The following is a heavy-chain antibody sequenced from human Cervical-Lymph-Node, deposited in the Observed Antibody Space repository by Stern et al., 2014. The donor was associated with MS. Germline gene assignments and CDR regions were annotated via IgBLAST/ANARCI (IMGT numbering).Heavy chain of an antibody. CDR3: ARDSSSWYNVFDI. V-gene: IGHV3-30*01. CDR2: ISYDGSNK. Sequence: VQLVESGGGVVQSGRSLRLSCAASGFTFSSYAMDWVRQAPGKGLEWAALISYDGSNKYYADSVKGRFTISRANSKNTLYLQLNSLTPEDTAVYYCARDSSSWYNVFDIWGQGTMVTVSS. J-gene: IGHJ3*02. D-gene: IGHD6-13*01. CDR1: GFTFSSYA.